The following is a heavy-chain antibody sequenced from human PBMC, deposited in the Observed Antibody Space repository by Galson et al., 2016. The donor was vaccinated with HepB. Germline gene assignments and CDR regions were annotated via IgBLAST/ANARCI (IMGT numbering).Heavy chain of an antibody. CDR1: GASISSSSYY. J-gene: IGHJ6*02. CDR3: ARYDYGGVDV. D-gene: IGHD4-17*01. Sequence: ETLSLTCAVSGASISSSSYYWGWIRQPPGKGLEWIGSVDNSGGTYYSASLKSRLTISVDASQKQYSLKLNSVTATDTAVYYCARYDYGGVDVWGQRTTVTVSS. CDR2: VDNSGGT. V-gene: IGHV4-39*01.